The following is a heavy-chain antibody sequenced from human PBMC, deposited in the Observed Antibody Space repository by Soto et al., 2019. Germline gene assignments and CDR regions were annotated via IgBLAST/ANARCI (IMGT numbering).Heavy chain of an antibody. Sequence: GASVKVSCKASGGTFRSYVITWVRQAPGQGLEWMGRSIPIFGTANYAQKFQGRVTIIADESTSTAYMELSSLRSEDTAVYYCAIESGLTRGLDVWGQGTTVTVSS. D-gene: IGHD3-10*01. CDR3: AIESGLTRGLDV. J-gene: IGHJ6*02. V-gene: IGHV1-69*13. CDR2: SIPIFGTA. CDR1: GGTFRSYV.